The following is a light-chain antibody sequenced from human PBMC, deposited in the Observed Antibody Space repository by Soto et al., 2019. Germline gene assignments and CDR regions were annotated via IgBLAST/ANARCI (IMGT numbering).Light chain of an antibody. CDR3: SSYTSTSTPYF. CDR1: SSDVGGYNY. Sequence: QSALTQPASVSGSPGQSIAISCTGTSSDVGGYNYVSWYQHHPGKAPKLVIYEVSNRPSGVSDRFSGSKSGNTASLTISGLQAEDEADYYCSSYTSTSTPYFFGTGTKVTVL. CDR2: EVS. V-gene: IGLV2-14*01. J-gene: IGLJ1*01.